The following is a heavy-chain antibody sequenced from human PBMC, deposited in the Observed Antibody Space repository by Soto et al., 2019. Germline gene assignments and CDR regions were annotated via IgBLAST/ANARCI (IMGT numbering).Heavy chain of an antibody. V-gene: IGHV3-23*01. CDR2: ISGNGGST. J-gene: IGHJ4*02. CDR3: AKRPLARLCFAY. Sequence: WILQAPGKGLEWVSTISGNGGSTYYADSVKGRFTISRDNSKNTLFLQMNSLRAEDTAVYYCAKRPLARLCFAYWGQGTLVTVSS.